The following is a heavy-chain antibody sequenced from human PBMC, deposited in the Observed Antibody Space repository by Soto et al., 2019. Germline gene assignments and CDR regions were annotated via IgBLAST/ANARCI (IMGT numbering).Heavy chain of an antibody. CDR1: GFTFRSYA. Sequence: QVPLVDSGGGVVQPGSSLRLSCAGSGFTFRSYAMHWFRQAPGKRLEWVAVISYDGSNNYDPDSVKSRFTSSRHNSENTRFLEMNRGSAGDTAVYYCGSDFATHGFVQHCGQGTLVTVSS. D-gene: IGHD3-10*01. CDR3: GSDFATHGFVQH. CDR2: ISYDGSNN. J-gene: IGHJ1*01. V-gene: IGHV3-30*14.